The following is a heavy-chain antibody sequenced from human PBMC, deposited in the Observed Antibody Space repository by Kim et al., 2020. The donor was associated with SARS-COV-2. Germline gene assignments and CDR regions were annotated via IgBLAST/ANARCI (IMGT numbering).Heavy chain of an antibody. CDR2: INPNSGGT. D-gene: IGHD3-10*01. V-gene: IGHV1-2*02. CDR3: AREGITMVRGVRSWFDP. CDR1: GYTFTGYY. J-gene: IGHJ5*02. Sequence: SVKVSCKASGYTFTGYYMHWVRQAPGQGLEWMGWINPNSGGTNYAQKFQGRVTMTRDTSISTAYMELSRLRSDDTAVYYCAREGITMVRGVRSWFDPWGQGTLVTVSS.